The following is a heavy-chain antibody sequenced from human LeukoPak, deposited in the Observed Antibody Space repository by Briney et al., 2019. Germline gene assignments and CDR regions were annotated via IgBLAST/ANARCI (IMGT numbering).Heavy chain of an antibody. J-gene: IGHJ5*02. CDR3: ARLGMSTIIEGWFDP. V-gene: IGHV1-2*02. CDR1: GYNFDTHY. Sequence: ASVKVSCKASGYNFDTHYIHWVRHVPGHGLEWLGWINCNTGATLYAQKFQGRVTMTRDTSISTAYMELSRLRSDDTAIYYCARLGMSTIIEGWFDPWGQGTLVTVSS. CDR2: INCNTGAT. D-gene: IGHD1-1*01.